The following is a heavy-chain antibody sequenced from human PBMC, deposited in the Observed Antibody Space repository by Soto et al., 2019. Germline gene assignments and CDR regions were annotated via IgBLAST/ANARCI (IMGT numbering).Heavy chain of an antibody. CDR1: GFTFSSYG. CDR3: AKAVLFGVVIRY. D-gene: IGHD3-3*01. Sequence: QVQLVESGGGVVQPGRSLRLSCAASGFTFSSYGMHWVRQAPGKGLEWVAVISYDGSNKYYADSVKGRFTISRDNSKYTLYLQMNSLRAEDTAVYYCAKAVLFGVVIRYWGQGTLVTVSS. J-gene: IGHJ4*02. CDR2: ISYDGSNK. V-gene: IGHV3-30*18.